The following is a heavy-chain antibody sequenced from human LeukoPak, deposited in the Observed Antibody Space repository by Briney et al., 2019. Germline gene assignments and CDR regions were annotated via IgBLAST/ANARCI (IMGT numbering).Heavy chain of an antibody. CDR2: IKPDGSEK. V-gene: IGHV3-7*01. J-gene: IGHJ4*02. Sequence: GRSLRLSCAASGFIFSNYWLTWVRQAPGKGLEWVANIKPDGSEKNYVDSVKDRFTISRDNAKNSLYLQMSSLRAEDTAVYYCAGPPQAGPFDYWGQGTLVTVSS. CDR3: AGPPQAGPFDY. D-gene: IGHD6-19*01. CDR1: GFIFSNYW.